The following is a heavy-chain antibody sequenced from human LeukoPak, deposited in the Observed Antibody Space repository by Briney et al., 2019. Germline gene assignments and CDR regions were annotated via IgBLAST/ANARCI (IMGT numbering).Heavy chain of an antibody. J-gene: IGHJ5*02. D-gene: IGHD1-26*01. V-gene: IGHV4-39*01. CDR1: GGSISSSSYY. Sequence: KPSETLSLTCTVSGGSISSSSYYWGWIRQPPGKGLEWIGSIYYSGSTYYNPSLKSRVTISVDTSKNQFSLKLSSVTAADTAVYYCARLEWELVPNWFDPWGQGTLVTVSS. CDR2: IYYSGST. CDR3: ARLEWELVPNWFDP.